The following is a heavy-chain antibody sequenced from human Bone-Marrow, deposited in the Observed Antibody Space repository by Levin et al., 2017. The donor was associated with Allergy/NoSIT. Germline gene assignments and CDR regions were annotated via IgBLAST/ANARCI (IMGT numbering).Heavy chain of an antibody. CDR1: GYTFTNYD. CDR3: ARGSDSRNWEGGWFDP. D-gene: IGHD3-22*01. V-gene: IGHV1-8*01. Sequence: GASVKVSCKASGYTFTNYDVNWVRQAPGQGLEWMGWMNPNSANTGYAQKFQGRVTMTRDTSISTAYMELSSLRSEDTAVYYCARGSDSRNWEGGWFDPWGQGTLVTVSS. J-gene: IGHJ5*02. CDR2: MNPNSANT.